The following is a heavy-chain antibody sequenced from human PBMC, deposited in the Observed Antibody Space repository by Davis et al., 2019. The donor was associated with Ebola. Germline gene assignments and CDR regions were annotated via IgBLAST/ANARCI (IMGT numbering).Heavy chain of an antibody. J-gene: IGHJ4*02. CDR3: TTTGWLLLRDY. V-gene: IGHV3-15*01. CDR1: GFTFNNAW. CDR2: IQGKTVGGTT. Sequence: GGSLRLSCAASGFTFNNAWMSWVRQAPGKGLEWVGRIQGKTVGGTTDYAAPVKGRFTISGDDSKNTLYLQMNSLKTEDTAVYYCTTTGWLLLRDYWGQGTLVTVSS. D-gene: IGHD3-22*01.